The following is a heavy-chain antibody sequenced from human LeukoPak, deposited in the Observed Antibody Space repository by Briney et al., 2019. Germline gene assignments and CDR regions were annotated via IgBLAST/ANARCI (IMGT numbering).Heavy chain of an antibody. CDR3: ARLRKLTWIQDAFDI. J-gene: IGHJ3*02. Sequence: SETLSLTCAVYGGSFSGYYWSWIRQPPGKGLEWIGEINHSGSTNYNPSLKSRVTISVDTSKNQFSLKLSSVTAADTAVYYCARLRKLTWIQDAFDIWGQGTMVTVSS. CDR2: INHSGST. D-gene: IGHD5-18*01. V-gene: IGHV4-34*01. CDR1: GGSFSGYY.